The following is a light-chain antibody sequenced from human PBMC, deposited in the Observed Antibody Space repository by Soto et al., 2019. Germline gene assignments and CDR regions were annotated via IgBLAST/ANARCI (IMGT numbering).Light chain of an antibody. CDR2: EVS. Sequence: QSVLTQPASVSGSPGQSITISCAGTSSDVGAYNYVSWYQQLPGKAPKLMIYEVSNRPSGVSNRFSGPKSGNTASLTISGLQAEDEADYYCSSYTSINTHVFGTGTKVTVL. CDR1: SSDVGAYNY. J-gene: IGLJ1*01. V-gene: IGLV2-14*01. CDR3: SSYTSINTHV.